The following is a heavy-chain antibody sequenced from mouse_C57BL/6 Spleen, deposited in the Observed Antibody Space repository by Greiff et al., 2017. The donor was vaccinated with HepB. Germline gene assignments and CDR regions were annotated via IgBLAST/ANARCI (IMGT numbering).Heavy chain of an antibody. CDR3: ARDAPYYYGSSPFAY. D-gene: IGHD1-1*01. V-gene: IGHV7-1*01. Sequence: EVQLMESGGGLVQSGRSLRLSCATSGFTFSDFYMEWVRQAPGKGLEWIAASRNKANDYTTEYSASVKGRFIVSRDTSQSILYLQMNALRAEDTAIYYCARDAPYYYGSSPFAYWGQGTLVTVSA. J-gene: IGHJ3*01. CDR2: SRNKANDYTT. CDR1: GFTFSDFY.